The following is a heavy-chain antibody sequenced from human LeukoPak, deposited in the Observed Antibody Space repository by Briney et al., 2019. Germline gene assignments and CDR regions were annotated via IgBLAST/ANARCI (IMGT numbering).Heavy chain of an antibody. CDR1: GFTVSDNY. CDR2: MYSGGDT. Sequence: GGSLRLSCAASGFTVSDNYMSWVRQAPGKELEWVSVMYSGGDTYYADSVKGRFTFSRDISKNTLYLQMNGLRTEDTAMYYCARDAPQVPAAGVLAYWGQGTLVTVSS. J-gene: IGHJ4*02. V-gene: IGHV3-53*01. D-gene: IGHD6-13*01. CDR3: ARDAPQVPAAGVLAY.